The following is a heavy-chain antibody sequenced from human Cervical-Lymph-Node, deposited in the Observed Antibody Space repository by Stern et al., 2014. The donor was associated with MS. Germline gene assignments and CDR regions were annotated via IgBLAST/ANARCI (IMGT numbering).Heavy chain of an antibody. CDR1: GGSITNYY. D-gene: IGHD2/OR15-2a*01. Sequence: QVQLQESGPGLVKPSETLSLTCTVSGGSITNYYWSWIRQPPGKGLEWIGYIYYSGSTNYNPSLKSRVTISVDTSKNQFSLKLSSVTAADTAVYYCARDKGMCFLWGQGTLVTVSS. CDR3: ARDKGMCFL. J-gene: IGHJ4*01. V-gene: IGHV4-59*01. CDR2: IYYSGST.